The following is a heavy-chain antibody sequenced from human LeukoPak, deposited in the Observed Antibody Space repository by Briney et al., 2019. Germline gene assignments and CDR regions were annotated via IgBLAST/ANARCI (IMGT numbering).Heavy chain of an antibody. D-gene: IGHD1-26*01. V-gene: IGHV3-74*01. Sequence: GGSLRLSCAASGFTFSSYWMHWVRRAPGGGVVWGLRIDTDGSSTSYADSVKGRFTISKDNAKNMLYTQINSLRAEDTAVYYSARHGKNSGCYHYWGQGTLVTVFS. J-gene: IGHJ4*02. CDR3: ARHGKNSGCYHY. CDR2: IDTDGSST. CDR1: GFTFSSYW.